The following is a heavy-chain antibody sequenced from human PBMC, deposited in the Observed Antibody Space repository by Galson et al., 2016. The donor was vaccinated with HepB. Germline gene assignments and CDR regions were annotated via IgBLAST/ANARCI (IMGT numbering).Heavy chain of an antibody. Sequence: SETLSLTCSVSGYSISTAYYWGWIRQPPGKGLEWIGSIYYSGSRYFNPSLKSRVTVSIDTSKSQFFLKLTSVTAADTAVYFCARLNRGGDYFDYWGQGTLVTVSP. V-gene: IGHV4-38-2*01. CDR1: GYSISTAYY. J-gene: IGHJ4*02. CDR2: IYYSGSR. D-gene: IGHD3-10*01. CDR3: ARLNRGGDYFDY.